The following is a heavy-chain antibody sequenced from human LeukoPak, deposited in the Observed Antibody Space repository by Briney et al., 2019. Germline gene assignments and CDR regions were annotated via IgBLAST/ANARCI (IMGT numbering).Heavy chain of an antibody. CDR3: ARRKQQLAFDY. CDR2: IYYSGST. CDR1: GGSISSSSYY. Sequence: SGTLSLTCTVSGGSISSSSYYWGWIRQPPGKGLEWIGSIYYSGSTYYNPSLKSRVTISVDTSKNQFSLKLSSVTAADMAVYYCARRKQQLAFDYWGQGTLVTVSS. V-gene: IGHV4-39*01. J-gene: IGHJ4*02. D-gene: IGHD6-13*01.